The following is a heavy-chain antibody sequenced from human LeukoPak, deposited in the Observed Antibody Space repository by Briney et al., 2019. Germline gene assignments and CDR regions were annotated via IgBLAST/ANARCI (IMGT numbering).Heavy chain of an antibody. Sequence: SETLSLTCAVYGGSFSGYYWSWIRQPPGKGLEWIGEINHSGSTNYNPSLKSRVTISVDTSKNQFSLKLSSVTAADTAVYYCARGLRGPGRRSSSMDVWGQGTTVTVSS. J-gene: IGHJ6*02. D-gene: IGHD6-19*01. CDR1: GGSFSGYY. V-gene: IGHV4-34*01. CDR2: INHSGST. CDR3: ARGLRGPGRRSSSMDV.